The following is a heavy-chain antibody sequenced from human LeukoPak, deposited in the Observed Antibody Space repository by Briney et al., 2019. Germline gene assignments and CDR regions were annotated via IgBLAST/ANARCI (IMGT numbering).Heavy chain of an antibody. V-gene: IGHV3-30*02. J-gene: IGHJ3*02. CDR3: AKITDPQFDI. Sequence: GGSLRLSCAAAGFTFSNYGMHWVRQAPGKGLEWVAFIQYDASNKYYSDSVKGRFTISRDNSKNTLYLQMNSLRPEDTAVYYCAKITDPQFDIWGQGTMVTVSS. CDR1: GFTFSNYG. CDR2: IQYDASNK. D-gene: IGHD3-16*01.